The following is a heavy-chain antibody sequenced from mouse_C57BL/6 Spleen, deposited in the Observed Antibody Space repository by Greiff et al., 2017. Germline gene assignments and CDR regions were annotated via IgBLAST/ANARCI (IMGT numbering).Heavy chain of an antibody. Sequence: VQLQQSGPELVKPGASVKISCKASGYSFTGYYMNWVKQSPEKSLEWIGEINPSTGGTTYNQKFKAKATLTVDKSSSTAYVQLKSLKSEDSAVYYCARGRGAAQAFDYWGQGTTLTVSS. V-gene: IGHV1-42*01. CDR1: GYSFTGYY. CDR2: INPSTGGT. J-gene: IGHJ2*01. D-gene: IGHD3-2*02. CDR3: ARGRGAAQAFDY.